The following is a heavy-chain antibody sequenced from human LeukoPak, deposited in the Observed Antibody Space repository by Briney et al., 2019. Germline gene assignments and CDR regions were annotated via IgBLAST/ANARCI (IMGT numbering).Heavy chain of an antibody. Sequence: ASVKVSCKASGYTFTGYYMHWVRQAPGQGLEWMGWINPNSGGTNYAQKLQGRVTMTTDTSTSTAYMELRSLRSDDTAVYYCAGGGWVTWGTTFDPWGQGTLVTVSS. J-gene: IGHJ5*02. V-gene: IGHV1-2*02. CDR2: INPNSGGT. D-gene: IGHD3-16*01. CDR1: GYTFTGYY. CDR3: AGGGWVTWGTTFDP.